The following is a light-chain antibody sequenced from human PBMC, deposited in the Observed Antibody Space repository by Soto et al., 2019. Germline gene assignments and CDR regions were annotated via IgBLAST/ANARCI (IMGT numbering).Light chain of an antibody. J-gene: IGKJ1*01. CDR1: QSLLHSNGYNY. V-gene: IGKV2-28*01. Sequence: DIVMTQSPISLPVTPGEPASISCRSSQSLLHSNGYNYLDWYLQKPGQSPQLLIYLGSNRASGVPDRFSGSGSGTDFTLKISRVEAEDVGVYYCMQALQTAWTFGQGTKVEIK. CDR2: LGS. CDR3: MQALQTAWT.